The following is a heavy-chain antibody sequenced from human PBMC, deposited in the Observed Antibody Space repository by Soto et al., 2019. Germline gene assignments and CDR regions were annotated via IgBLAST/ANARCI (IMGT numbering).Heavy chain of an antibody. CDR1: GFTFSTYA. V-gene: IGHV3-23*05. J-gene: IGHJ4*02. Sequence: EVKLLESGGTLVEPGGSLRLSCAASGFTFSTYAMSWVHQSPGKGLEWVSGIYTSGVPKYADSVQGRFTIARDDSKNRLYLQKNSLRAEDTAVYYCTRDWEGDSEAFFDYWGQGTLVSVSS. CDR3: TRDWEGDSEAFFDY. CDR2: IYTSGVP. D-gene: IGHD3-3*02.